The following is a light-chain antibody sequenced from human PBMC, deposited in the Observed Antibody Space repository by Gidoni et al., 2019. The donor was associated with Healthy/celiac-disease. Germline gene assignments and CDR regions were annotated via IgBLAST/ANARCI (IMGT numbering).Light chain of an antibody. Sequence: DIVMTQSPLSLPLTPGEPASISCWSSQSLLHSNGYNYLDWYLQKPGQSPQLLIYLGSNRASGVPDRFSGSGSGTDFTLKISRVEAEDVGVYYCMQALQTPMYTFGQGTKLEIK. CDR1: QSLLHSNGYNY. CDR2: LGS. J-gene: IGKJ2*01. V-gene: IGKV2-28*01. CDR3: MQALQTPMYT.